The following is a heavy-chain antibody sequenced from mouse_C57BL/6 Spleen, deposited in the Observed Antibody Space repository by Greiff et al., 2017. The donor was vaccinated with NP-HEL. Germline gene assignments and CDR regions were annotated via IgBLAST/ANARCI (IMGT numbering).Heavy chain of an antibody. J-gene: IGHJ4*01. CDR1: GYTFTGYW. CDR3: ARGDYSDSAMGY. CDR2: IYPNSGST. Sequence: QVQLQQPGAELVKPGASVKLSCKASGYTFTGYWMHWVKQRPGQGLEWIGMIYPNSGSTNYNEKFKSKATMTVDKSSSTAYIQLSSLTSEDYAVYYCARGDYSDSAMGYWGQGTSVTVSS. V-gene: IGHV1-64*01. D-gene: IGHD2-12*01.